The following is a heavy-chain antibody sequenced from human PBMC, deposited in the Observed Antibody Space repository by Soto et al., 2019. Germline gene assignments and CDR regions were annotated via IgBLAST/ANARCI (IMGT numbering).Heavy chain of an antibody. Sequence: EVQLVESGGGLVQPGGSLRLSCVASGFTFSSYWMHWVRQAPGKGLVWVSSISNDGSSTSYADPVKGRFTISRDNAKNTLYLKINSVRAENTAVYYVARLPNKSPQNWGQGTLVIVSP. CDR2: ISNDGSST. J-gene: IGHJ1*01. V-gene: IGHV3-74*01. CDR3: ARLPNKSPQN. CDR1: GFTFSSYW.